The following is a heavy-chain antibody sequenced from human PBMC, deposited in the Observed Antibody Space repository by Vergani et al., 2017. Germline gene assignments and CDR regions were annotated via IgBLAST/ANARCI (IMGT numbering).Heavy chain of an antibody. J-gene: IGHJ5*02. CDR1: GGTFSSYA. CDR2: IIPIFGTA. V-gene: IGHV1-69*14. Sequence: QVQLVQSGAEVKKPGSSVKVSCKASGGTFSSYAISWVRQAPGQGLEWMGRIIPIFGTANYAQKFQGRVTITADKSTSTAYMELSSLRSEDTAVYYCASEGRFLEWPYPPNXFDPWGQGTLVTVSS. CDR3: ASEGRFLEWPYPPNXFDP. D-gene: IGHD3-3*01.